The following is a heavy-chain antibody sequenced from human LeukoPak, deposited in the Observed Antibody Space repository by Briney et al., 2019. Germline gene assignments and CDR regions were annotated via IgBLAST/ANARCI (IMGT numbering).Heavy chain of an antibody. Sequence: SETLSPTCTVSGGSISSYYWSWIRQPPGKGLEWIGYIYYSGSTNYNPSPKSRVTISVDTSKNQFSLKLSSVTAADTAVYYCARGLEMATTDFDYWGQGTLVTVSS. CDR1: GGSISSYY. J-gene: IGHJ4*02. CDR2: IYYSGST. D-gene: IGHD5-24*01. V-gene: IGHV4-59*01. CDR3: ARGLEMATTDFDY.